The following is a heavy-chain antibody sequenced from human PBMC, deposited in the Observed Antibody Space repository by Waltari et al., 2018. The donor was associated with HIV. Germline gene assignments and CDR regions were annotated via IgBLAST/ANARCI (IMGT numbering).Heavy chain of an antibody. CDR3: AKAYDSSGFQYYFDY. Sequence: EVQLVESGGDLVQPGRSLRLSCADSGFPFDDSAIHWVRQAPGKGLEWVSGINWNSDNICYADSVKGRFTISRDHAKNSLYLQMNSLRPEDTALYYCAKAYDSSGFQYYFDYWGQGTLVTVSS. CDR1: GFPFDDSA. D-gene: IGHD3-22*01. J-gene: IGHJ4*02. CDR2: INWNSDNI. V-gene: IGHV3-9*01.